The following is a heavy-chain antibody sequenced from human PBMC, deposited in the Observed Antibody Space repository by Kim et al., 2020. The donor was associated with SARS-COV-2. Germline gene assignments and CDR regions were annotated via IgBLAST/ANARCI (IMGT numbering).Heavy chain of an antibody. J-gene: IGHJ4*02. V-gene: IGHV3-7*01. Sequence: GGSLRLSCAASGFTFSAYWMTWVRQAPGKGLEWLANIKPDGSVQYYVDSVRGRFTISRDNSKRSLYLEMNSLRADDTAVYYCTGGGSNGYWGQGTLVTVSS. CDR3: TGGGSNGY. D-gene: IGHD2-8*02. CDR2: IKPDGSVQ. CDR1: GFTFSAYW.